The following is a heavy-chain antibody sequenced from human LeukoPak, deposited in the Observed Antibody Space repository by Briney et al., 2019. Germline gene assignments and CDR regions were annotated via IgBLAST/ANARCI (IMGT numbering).Heavy chain of an antibody. Sequence: GGSLRLSCAVSGFTFSDYYMSWIRQAPGKGLEWVSYISSSGSNIFYADSVKGRFTISRDNAKNSLYLQMNSLRAEDTAVYYCARAGGHYDYVWGSYRLPPEYWGQGTLVTVSS. CDR1: GFTFSDYY. CDR2: ISSSGSNI. J-gene: IGHJ4*02. D-gene: IGHD3-16*02. V-gene: IGHV3-11*04. CDR3: ARAGGHYDYVWGSYRLPPEY.